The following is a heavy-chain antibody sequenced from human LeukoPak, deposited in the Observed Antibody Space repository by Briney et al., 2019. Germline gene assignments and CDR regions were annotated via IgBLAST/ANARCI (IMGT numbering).Heavy chain of an antibody. CDR3: ARTTKGAYYYYGMDV. CDR1: GYSFTSYW. CDR2: IYPGDSDT. V-gene: IGHV5-51*01. D-gene: IGHD1-14*01. Sequence: GESLKISCKGSGYSFTSYWIGWVRQMPGKGLEWMGIIYPGDSDTRHSPSFQGQVTISADKSISTAYLQWSSLKASDTAMYYCARTTKGAYYYYGMDVWDQGTTVTVSS. J-gene: IGHJ6*02.